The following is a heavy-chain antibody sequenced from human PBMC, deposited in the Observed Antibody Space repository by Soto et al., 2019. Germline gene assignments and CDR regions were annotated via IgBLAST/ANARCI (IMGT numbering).Heavy chain of an antibody. D-gene: IGHD6-19*01. J-gene: IGHJ4*02. V-gene: IGHV4-34*01. CDR3: ASPPRLGDY. Sequence: QVQLQQWGAGLLKPSETLSLTCAVYGGSFSGYYWSWIRQPPGKGLEWIGEINHSGSTNYNPSIKSRVTISVDASKNQFSLKLSSVTAADTAVYYCASPPRLGDYWGQGTLVTVSS. CDR1: GGSFSGYY. CDR2: INHSGST.